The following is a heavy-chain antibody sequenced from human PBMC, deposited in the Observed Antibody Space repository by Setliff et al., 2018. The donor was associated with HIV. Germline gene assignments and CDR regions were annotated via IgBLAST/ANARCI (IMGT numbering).Heavy chain of an antibody. CDR1: GGSMSSHY. Sequence: SETMSLTCTVAGGSMSSHYWSWIRQSPGKGLEWIGSIYYSGSTNYNPSVKSRVTISIDTSKNQFSLKLSSVTAAETAVYYSARGGGDMITFGGVIVLFWFDPWGQGTLVTVSS. V-gene: IGHV4-59*11. J-gene: IGHJ5*02. D-gene: IGHD3-16*02. CDR2: IYYSGST. CDR3: ARGGGDMITFGGVIVLFWFDP.